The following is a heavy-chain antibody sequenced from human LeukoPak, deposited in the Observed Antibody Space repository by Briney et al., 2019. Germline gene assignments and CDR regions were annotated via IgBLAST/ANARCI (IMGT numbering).Heavy chain of an antibody. V-gene: IGHV3-7*01. D-gene: IGHD3-3*01. Sequence: GRSLRLSCAASGFTLSSYWTSWVRPAPGKGLEWVANIKQDGSEKYYVDSVKGRFTISRDNAKNSLYRQMNSLRAEDTAVYYCARDFCSGRVYYYYMDVWGKGTTGTVSS. J-gene: IGHJ6*03. CDR3: ARDFCSGRVYYYYMDV. CDR1: GFTLSSYW. CDR2: IKQDGSEK.